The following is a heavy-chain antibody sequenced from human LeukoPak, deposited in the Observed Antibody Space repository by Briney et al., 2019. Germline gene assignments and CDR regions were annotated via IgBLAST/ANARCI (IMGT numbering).Heavy chain of an antibody. J-gene: IGHJ4*02. D-gene: IGHD5-18*01. CDR2: IIPVFGTA. CDR3: ARDLGSYGYLYYFDY. Sequence: SVKVSCKASGGTFSSYAISWVRQAPGQGLEWMGGIIPVFGTANYAQKFQGRVTITTDESTSTAYMELSSLRSEDTAVYYCARDLGSYGYLYYFDYWGQGTLVTVSS. V-gene: IGHV1-69*05. CDR1: GGTFSSYA.